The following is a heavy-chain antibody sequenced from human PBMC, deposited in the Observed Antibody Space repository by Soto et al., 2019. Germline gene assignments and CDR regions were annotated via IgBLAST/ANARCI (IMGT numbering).Heavy chain of an antibody. V-gene: IGHV4-59*01. CDR2: IYYSGST. CDR1: GGSISSYY. Sequence: SETLSLTCTVSGGSISSYYWSWIRQPPGKGLEWIGYIYYSGSTNYNPSLKSRVTISVDTSKNQFSLKLSSVTAADTAVYYCARDLDGDPTSSFGYWCQATLV. J-gene: IGHJ4*02. CDR3: ARDLDGDPTSSFGY. D-gene: IGHD2-2*01.